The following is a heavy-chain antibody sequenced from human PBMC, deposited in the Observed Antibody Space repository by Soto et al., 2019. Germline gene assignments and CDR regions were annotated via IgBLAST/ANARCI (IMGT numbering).Heavy chain of an antibody. V-gene: IGHV1-69*13. Sequence: GASVKVSCKASGGTFSSYAISWVRQPPGQGLEWMGGIIPIFGTANYAQKFQGRVTITADESTSTAYMELSSLRSEDTAVYYCARDKYSGSYFRYYYYGMDVWGQGTTVTVSS. CDR3: ARDKYSGSYFRYYYYGMDV. J-gene: IGHJ6*02. CDR2: IIPIFGTA. D-gene: IGHD1-26*01. CDR1: GGTFSSYA.